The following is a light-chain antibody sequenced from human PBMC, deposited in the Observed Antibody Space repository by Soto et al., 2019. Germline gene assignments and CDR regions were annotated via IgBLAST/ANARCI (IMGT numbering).Light chain of an antibody. CDR3: QKYFSAPWT. CDR1: QAISTS. V-gene: IGKV1-27*01. J-gene: IGKJ1*01. Sequence: DIQMTQSPSFLSASVGDRVTITCRASQAISTSLAWYQQKPGKVPKLLIYAASTLQSGVPSRFSGSGSGTDFPLTISSLQPEDVATYYCQKYFSAPWTFGQGTRVDIK. CDR2: AAS.